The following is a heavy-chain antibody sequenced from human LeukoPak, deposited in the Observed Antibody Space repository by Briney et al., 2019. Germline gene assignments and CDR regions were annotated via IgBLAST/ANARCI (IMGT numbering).Heavy chain of an antibody. J-gene: IGHJ3*02. CDR1: GGSFSGYY. D-gene: IGHD2-15*01. CDR2: INHSGST. V-gene: IGHV4-34*01. CDR3: ARRRICDAFDI. Sequence: PSETLSLTCAVYGGSFSGYYWSWIRQPPGKGLEWIGEINHSGSTNYNPSLKSRVTISVDTSKDQFSLKLSSVTAADTAVYYCARRRICDAFDIWGQGTMVTVSS.